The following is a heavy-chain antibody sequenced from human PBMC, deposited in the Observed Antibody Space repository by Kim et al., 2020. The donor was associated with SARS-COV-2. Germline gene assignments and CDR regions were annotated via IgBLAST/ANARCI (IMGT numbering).Heavy chain of an antibody. CDR2: IGSSVNDYR. V-gene: IGHV3-21*06. Sequence: GGSLRLSCIVSGFNFRSYSMNWVRQAPGKGLEWVSTIGSSVNDYRYYPDSVKGRFNISRDDAKNSVYLQMNSLRAEDTAVYYCARSEDVSGYYFFDHWGQGTLVTVSS. CDR3: ARSEDVSGYYFFDH. D-gene: IGHD3-22*01. CDR1: GFNFRSYS. J-gene: IGHJ4*02.